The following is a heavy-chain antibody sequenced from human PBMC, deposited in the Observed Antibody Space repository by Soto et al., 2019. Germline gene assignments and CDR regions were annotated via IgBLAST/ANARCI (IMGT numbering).Heavy chain of an antibody. Sequence: ASVKVSCKASGYPFTTYHLHWVRQAPGQGLEWMGIVYVTGTGTRSAQKFQGRLTMTRDRSTSTVYMELSSLRSEDTAVYYCARPEGYGSGSYYFDPWGQGTQVTVSS. J-gene: IGHJ4*02. CDR1: GYPFTTYH. V-gene: IGHV1-46*01. CDR2: VYVTGTGT. D-gene: IGHD3-10*01. CDR3: ARPEGYGSGSYYFDP.